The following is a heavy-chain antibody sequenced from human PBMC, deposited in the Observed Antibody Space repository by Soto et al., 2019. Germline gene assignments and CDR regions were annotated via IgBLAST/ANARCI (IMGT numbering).Heavy chain of an antibody. CDR2: TYYRYKWYN. Sequence: SQTLSLTCAISGDSVSSKSAAWNWIRQSPSKGLEWLGRTYYRYKWYNDYAVSVKSRITVNPDTSKNQFSLQLNSVTPEDTAVYYCARAGDIVVVPAASYYYYYGMDVWGQGTTVTVSS. CDR3: ARAGDIVVVPAASYYYYYGMDV. J-gene: IGHJ6*02. CDR1: GDSVSSKSAA. D-gene: IGHD2-2*01. V-gene: IGHV6-1*01.